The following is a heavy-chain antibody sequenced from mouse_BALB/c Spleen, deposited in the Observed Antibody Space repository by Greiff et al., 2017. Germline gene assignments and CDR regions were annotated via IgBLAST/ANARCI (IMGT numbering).Heavy chain of an antibody. CDR1: GFNIKDTY. D-gene: IGHD1-1*01. J-gene: IGHJ2*01. V-gene: IGHV14-3*02. Sequence: EVQLQQSGAELVKPGSSVKLSCTASGFNIKDTYMHWVKQRPEQGLEWIGRIDPANGNTKYDPKFQGKATITADTSSNTAYLQLSSLTSEDTAVYYCARGTSWVPHYWGQGTTLTVSS. CDR3: ARGTSWVPHY. CDR2: IDPANGNT.